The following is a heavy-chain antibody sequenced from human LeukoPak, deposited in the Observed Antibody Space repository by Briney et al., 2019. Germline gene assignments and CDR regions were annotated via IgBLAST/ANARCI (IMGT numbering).Heavy chain of an antibody. V-gene: IGHV3-23*01. D-gene: IGHD6-19*01. Sequence: PGGSLRLSCAASGFTFSSYAMSWVRQAPGKGLEWVSAISGSGGSTYYADSVKGRFTISRDNSKNTLYLQMNSLRAEDTAVYYCARWSYSSGWFIDYWGQGTLVTVSS. CDR2: ISGSGGST. CDR1: GFTFSSYA. CDR3: ARWSYSSGWFIDY. J-gene: IGHJ4*02.